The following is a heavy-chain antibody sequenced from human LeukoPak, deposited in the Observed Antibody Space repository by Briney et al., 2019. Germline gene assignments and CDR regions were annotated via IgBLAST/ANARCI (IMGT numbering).Heavy chain of an antibody. CDR2: RNPNSGGT. CDR3: ARGGVYGNWFDP. V-gene: IGHV1-2*02. J-gene: IGHJ5*02. CDR1: GYTXTGYY. D-gene: IGHD2-8*01. Sequence: ASVKVSCKASGYTXTGYYMHWMRQAPGQGLEGMGWRNPNSGGTNYAQKFQGRVTMTRDTSITTAYMELSRLGSDDTAVYYCARGGVYGNWFDPWGQGTLVTVSS.